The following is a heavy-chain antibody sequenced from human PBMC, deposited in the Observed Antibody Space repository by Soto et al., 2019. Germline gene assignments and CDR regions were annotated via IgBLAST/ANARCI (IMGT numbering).Heavy chain of an antibody. CDR2: MNPNSGNT. CDR3: ARGGVLWSGEFYYYYGMDV. V-gene: IGHV1-8*01. CDR1: GYTFTSYD. Sequence: ASVKVSCKASGYTFTSYDINWVRQATGQGLEWMGWMNPNSGNTGYAQKFQGRVTMTRNTSISTAYMELSSLRSEDTAVYYCARGGVLWSGEFYYYYGMDVWGQGTTVTVSS. J-gene: IGHJ6*02. D-gene: IGHD3-10*01.